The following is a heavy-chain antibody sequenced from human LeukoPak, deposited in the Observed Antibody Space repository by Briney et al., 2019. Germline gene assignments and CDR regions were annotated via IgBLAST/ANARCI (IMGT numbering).Heavy chain of an antibody. V-gene: IGHV4-34*01. CDR1: GGSFNGYF. CDR3: ARDSYRSSLAYYYYMDV. Sequence: SETLSLTCAVYGGSFNGYFWTWIRQSPGRGLEWIAEIDHTGSSNYNPSLKSRVAMSVDTSKNKFSLRLTSVTAADTPVYYCARDSYRSSLAYYYYMDVWGKGTTVTISS. J-gene: IGHJ6*03. D-gene: IGHD6-13*01. CDR2: IDHTGSS.